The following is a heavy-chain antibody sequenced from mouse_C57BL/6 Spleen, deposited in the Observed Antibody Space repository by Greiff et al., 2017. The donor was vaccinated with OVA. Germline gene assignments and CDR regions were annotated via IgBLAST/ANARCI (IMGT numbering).Heavy chain of an antibody. V-gene: IGHV5-17*01. Sequence: EVKVVESGGGLVKPGGSLKLSCAASGFTFSDYGMHWVRRAPEKGLEWVAYISSGSSTIYYADTVKGRFTISRDNAKNTLFLQITSLRSEDTAMYYCARQDDYDDYAMDYWGQGTSVTVSS. D-gene: IGHD2-4*01. CDR2: ISSGSSTI. CDR1: GFTFSDYG. J-gene: IGHJ4*01. CDR3: ARQDDYDDYAMDY.